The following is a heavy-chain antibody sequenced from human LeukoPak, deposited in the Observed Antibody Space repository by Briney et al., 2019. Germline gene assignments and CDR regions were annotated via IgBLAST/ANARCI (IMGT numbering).Heavy chain of an antibody. CDR1: GHTTISYG. CDR2: ISAYNGNT. Sequence: ASVKVSCKASGHTTISYGITWVRQAPGQGLEWMRWISAYNGNTKYAQRLQGGVTMTSDTSTGTAYMELRSLRSDDTAVYYCANRVDYGDYYGMDVWGQGTTVTVSS. D-gene: IGHD4-17*01. J-gene: IGHJ6*02. CDR3: ANRVDYGDYYGMDV. V-gene: IGHV1-18*01.